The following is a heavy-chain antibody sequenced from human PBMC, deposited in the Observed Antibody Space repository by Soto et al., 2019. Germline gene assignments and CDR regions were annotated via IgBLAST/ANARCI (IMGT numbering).Heavy chain of an antibody. J-gene: IGHJ4*02. CDR2: INHSGST. Sequence: NPSETLSLTCAVYGGSFSGYYWSWIRQPPGKGLEWIGEINHSGSTNYNPSLKSRVTISVDTSKNQFSLKLSSVTAADTAVYYCAREEPATAAIGWGQGTLVTVSS. CDR1: GGSFSGYY. D-gene: IGHD2-2*01. V-gene: IGHV4-34*01. CDR3: AREEPATAAIG.